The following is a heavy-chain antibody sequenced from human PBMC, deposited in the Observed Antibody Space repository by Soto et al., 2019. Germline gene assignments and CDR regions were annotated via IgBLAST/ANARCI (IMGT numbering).Heavy chain of an antibody. CDR3: ARVERTLSTPFAYGMDV. CDR1: GGSINSGGYS. V-gene: IGHV4-30-2*01. Sequence: QLQLQESGSGLVKPSQTLSLTCTVSGGSINSGGYSWIWIRQPPGKGLEWIGYIYHTGNTFYNPSLQGRVTISVGQSKNQLSLSLGSVTAADTAMYYCARVERTLSTPFAYGMDVWGQGTTVTVSS. CDR2: IYHTGNT. J-gene: IGHJ6*02. D-gene: IGHD2-2*01.